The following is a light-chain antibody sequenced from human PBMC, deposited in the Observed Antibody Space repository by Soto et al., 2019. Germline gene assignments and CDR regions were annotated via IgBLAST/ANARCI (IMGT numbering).Light chain of an antibody. CDR3: HSYDSSLSGVV. V-gene: IGLV1-40*01. CDR1: SSNIGAGFV. Sequence: QSVLTQPPSVSGAPGQRVTTSCTGSSSNIGAGFVVHWYQQLPGTAPKLLIYGNSNRPSGVPDRFSGSKSGTSASLAITGLQAEDESDYYCHSYDSSLSGVVFGGGTKLTVL. CDR2: GNS. J-gene: IGLJ2*01.